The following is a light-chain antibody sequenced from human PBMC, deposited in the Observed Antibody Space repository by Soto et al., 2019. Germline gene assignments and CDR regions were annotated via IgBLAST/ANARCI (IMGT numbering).Light chain of an antibody. CDR3: QHADSFPFT. CDR1: QDISTW. V-gene: IGKV1-12*02. CDR2: GAS. J-gene: IGKJ3*01. Sequence: DIQMTQSPSFVSASVGDRVTITCRASQDISTWLAWYQHKPGKAPKLLMYGASTLESGVASRFSGSGSGTDFTLTISSLQPEDFATYYCQHADSFPFTFGPETKVDI.